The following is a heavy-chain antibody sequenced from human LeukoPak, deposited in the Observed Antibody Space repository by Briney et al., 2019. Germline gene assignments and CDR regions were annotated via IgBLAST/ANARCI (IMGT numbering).Heavy chain of an antibody. CDR1: GDTFNTYS. Sequence: ASVKVSCKASGDTFNTYSFSWVRQAPGQGLEWMGGIVPILKTPNYPQKFQGRVTITADESTRTVYMELTSLKSEDTAIYYCANIMGMAPLDHWGQGTLVTVSS. D-gene: IGHD1-26*01. V-gene: IGHV1-69*13. CDR3: ANIMGMAPLDH. CDR2: IVPILKTP. J-gene: IGHJ4*02.